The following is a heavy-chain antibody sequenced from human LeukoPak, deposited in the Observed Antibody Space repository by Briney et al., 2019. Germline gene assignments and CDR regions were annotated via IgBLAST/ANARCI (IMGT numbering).Heavy chain of an antibody. CDR3: ARDRGYYYDSSGTGYFDY. CDR2: INWNGGST. D-gene: IGHD3-22*01. J-gene: IGHJ4*02. CDR1: GFTFDDYG. Sequence: GGSLRLSCAASGFTFDDYGMTWVRQAPGKGLEWVSGINWNGGSTGYADSVKGRFTVSRDNAKNSLYLQVNSLRAEDTALYYCARDRGYYYDSSGTGYFDYWGQGTLVTVSS. V-gene: IGHV3-20*04.